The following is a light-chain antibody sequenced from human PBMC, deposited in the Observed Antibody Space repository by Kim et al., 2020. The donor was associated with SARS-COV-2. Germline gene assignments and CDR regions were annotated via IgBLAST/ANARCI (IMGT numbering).Light chain of an antibody. CDR1: LSVSSY. CDR2: DAS. V-gene: IGKV3-11*01. J-gene: IGKJ5*01. Sequence: SPGEGATLSCRASLSVSSYLAWYEQKPGQAPRLLIYDASNRATGIPARFSGSGSGTDFTLTISSLEPEDFAVYYCQQRSNWPPATFGQGTRLEIK. CDR3: QQRSNWPPAT.